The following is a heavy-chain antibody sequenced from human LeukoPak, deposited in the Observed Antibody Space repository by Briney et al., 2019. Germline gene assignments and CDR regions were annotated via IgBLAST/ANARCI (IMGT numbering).Heavy chain of an antibody. CDR3: ARDIVVVVAATPGYVDY. V-gene: IGHV3-23*01. CDR2: ISGSGGST. D-gene: IGHD2-15*01. J-gene: IGHJ4*02. CDR1: GFTFSSYA. Sequence: GGSLRLSCAASGFTFSSYAMSWVRQAPGKGLEWVSAISGSGGSTYYADSVKGRFTISRDNSKNTLYLQMNSLRAEDTAVYYCARDIVVVVAATPGYVDYWGQGTLVTVSS.